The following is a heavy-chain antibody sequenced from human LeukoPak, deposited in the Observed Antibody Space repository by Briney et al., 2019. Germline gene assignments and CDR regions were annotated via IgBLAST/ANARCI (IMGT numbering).Heavy chain of an antibody. V-gene: IGHV1-69*04. D-gene: IGHD5-18*01. CDR3: ARDRALVRELWSASAFDY. CDR1: GGTFITYA. CDR2: IIPILNIT. J-gene: IGHJ4*02. Sequence: SSVKVSCKASGGTFITYAISWVRQAPGQGLEWMGRIIPILNITNYAQKFQGRVTITADKSTNTAYMELSNLRSEDTAVYFCARDRALVRELWSASAFDYWGQGTLVTVSS.